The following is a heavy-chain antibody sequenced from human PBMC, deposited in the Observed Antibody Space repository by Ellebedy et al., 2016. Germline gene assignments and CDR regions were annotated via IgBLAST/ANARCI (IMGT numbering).Heavy chain of an antibody. CDR1: GGSLINGGAY. CDR2: VYHTGST. J-gene: IGHJ6*03. CDR3: ARGQRGYDFWSGYPPLYYYYMDV. D-gene: IGHD3-3*01. Sequence: SETLSLXCTVSGGSLINGGAYWTWIRQPPGRGLEWIGYVYHTGSTKLNPSLKSRVTMSVDTSKNHFSLKLSSVTAADTAVYYCARGQRGYDFWSGYPPLYYYYMDVWGKGTTVTVSS. V-gene: IGHV4-61*03.